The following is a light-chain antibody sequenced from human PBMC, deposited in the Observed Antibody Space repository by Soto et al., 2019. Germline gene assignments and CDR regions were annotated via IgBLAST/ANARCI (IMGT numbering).Light chain of an antibody. J-gene: IGLJ2*01. V-gene: IGLV2-14*01. CDR3: SSYTTRRTLYVV. Sequence: QSVLTQPASVSGSPGQSITISCTGTSSDVGVYNYVSWYQQHPGKAPKLMIYEVSNRPSGVSNRFSGYKSGNTASLTISGLHSEDEADYYCSSYTTRRTLYVVFGGGTQLTVL. CDR2: EVS. CDR1: SSDVGVYNY.